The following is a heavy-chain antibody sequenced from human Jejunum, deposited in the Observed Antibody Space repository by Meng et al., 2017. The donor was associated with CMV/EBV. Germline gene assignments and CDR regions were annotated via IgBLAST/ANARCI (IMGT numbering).Heavy chain of an antibody. J-gene: IGHJ6*02. CDR1: SYV. CDR2: IRYDGSNT. Sequence: SYVMHWVRQAPGKGLEWVAFIRYDGSNTYYADSVKGRFTVSRDNSKNTVYLEMNSLRAEDTAVYYCAKGPRVIFHVNYYYGMDVWGQGTTVTVSS. D-gene: IGHD2-21*01. V-gene: IGHV3-30*02. CDR3: AKGPRVIFHVNYYYGMDV.